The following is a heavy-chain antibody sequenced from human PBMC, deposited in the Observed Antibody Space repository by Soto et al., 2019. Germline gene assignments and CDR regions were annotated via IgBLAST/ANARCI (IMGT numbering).Heavy chain of an antibody. D-gene: IGHD2-15*01. CDR2: IRSKANSYAT. J-gene: IGHJ4*02. V-gene: IGHV3-73*01. CDR3: TRPGARRGGPETQDY. CDR1: GVTGVTFSAAW. Sequence: GGSLRLSCAASGVTGVTFSAAWLTWVRQASGKGLEWVGRIRSKANSYATAYAASVEGRFTISRDDSKNTAYLQMNSLKTEDTAVYYCTRPGARRGGPETQDYWGQGTLVTVSS.